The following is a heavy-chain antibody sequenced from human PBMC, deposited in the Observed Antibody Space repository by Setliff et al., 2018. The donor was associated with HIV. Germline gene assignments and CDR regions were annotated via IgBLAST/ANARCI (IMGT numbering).Heavy chain of an antibody. CDR2: IYTSGLS. D-gene: IGHD3-10*01. J-gene: IGHJ6*02. CDR3: ARARYIVIRGDAGMDV. V-gene: IGHV4-61*02. Sequence: SETLSLTCTVSGGSINSGGYYWVWIRQPALKGLEWIGRIYTSGLSNYNPSLKSRVTISVDTSKNQVSLKLSSVTASDTAVYYCARARYIVIRGDAGMDVWGPGTTVTVSS. CDR1: GGSINSGGYY.